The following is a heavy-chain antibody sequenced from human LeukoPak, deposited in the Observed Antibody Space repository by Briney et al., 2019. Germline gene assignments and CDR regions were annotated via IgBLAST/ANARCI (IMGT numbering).Heavy chain of an antibody. CDR1: GFTFSSYG. V-gene: IGHV3-30*03. Sequence: GGSLRLSCAASGFTFSSYGMHWVRQAPGKGLEWVAVISYDGSNKYYADSVKGRFTISRDNSKNTLYLQMNSLRAEDTAVYYCARDYDILTAYHASFDYWGQGTLVTVSS. CDR2: ISYDGSNK. D-gene: IGHD3-9*01. CDR3: ARDYDILTAYHASFDY. J-gene: IGHJ4*02.